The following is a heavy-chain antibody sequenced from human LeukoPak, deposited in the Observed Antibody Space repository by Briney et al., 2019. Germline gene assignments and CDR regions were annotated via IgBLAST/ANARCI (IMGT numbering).Heavy chain of an antibody. CDR2: IYTSGST. CDR3: AKSPLRFLEWPLDY. CDR1: GGSISSYY. Sequence: SETLSLTCTVSGGSISSYYWSWIRQPAGKGLEWIGRIYTSGSTNYNPSLKSRVTISVDKSKNQFSLKLSSVTAADTAVYYCAKSPLRFLEWPLDYWGQGTLVTVSS. D-gene: IGHD3-3*01. V-gene: IGHV4-4*07. J-gene: IGHJ4*02.